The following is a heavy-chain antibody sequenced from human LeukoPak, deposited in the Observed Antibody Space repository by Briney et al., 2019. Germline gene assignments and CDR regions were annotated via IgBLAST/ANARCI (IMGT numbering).Heavy chain of an antibody. Sequence: SETLSLTCAVYGGSFSDYYWSWIRQPPGKGLEWIGEINHSGSTNYNPSLKSRVTISVDTSKNQFSLKLSSVTAADTAVYYCARVFHHYYDSSGYPDYWGQGTLVTVSS. CDR1: GGSFSDYY. CDR2: INHSGST. V-gene: IGHV4-34*01. D-gene: IGHD3-22*01. J-gene: IGHJ4*02. CDR3: ARVFHHYYDSSGYPDY.